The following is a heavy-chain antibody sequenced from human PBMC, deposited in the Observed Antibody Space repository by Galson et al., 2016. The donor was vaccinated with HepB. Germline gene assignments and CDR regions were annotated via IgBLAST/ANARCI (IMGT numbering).Heavy chain of an antibody. CDR3: VKWRGGVWTDYFIDY. CDR2: IHNSEDIS. J-gene: IGHJ4*02. CDR1: GFAFSGYA. D-gene: IGHD3/OR15-3a*01. V-gene: IGHV3-23*01. Sequence: SLRLSCAAAGFAFSGYAMSWVRQAPGKGLEWVSIIHNSEDISYYADSVKGRFTISRDNSKNTLYLQMNSLRAEDTAVYYCVKWRGGVWTDYFIDYWGQETLVTVSS.